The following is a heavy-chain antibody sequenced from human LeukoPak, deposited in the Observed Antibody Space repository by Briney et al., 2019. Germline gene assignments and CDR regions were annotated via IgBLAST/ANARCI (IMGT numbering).Heavy chain of an antibody. V-gene: IGHV3-48*02. CDR3: ARDYGYCRGNTCYASFDY. CDR1: GFTFSGYG. D-gene: IGHD2-2*01. J-gene: IGHJ4*01. Sequence: PGGFLRLSCAASGFTFSGYGINWVRLAPGKGPEGVSMISNGNTEHYADSVKGRFTVSRDNARNPAYLQMNSLRDEDTAMYYCARDYGYCRGNTCYASFDYWGHGTLVTVSS. CDR2: MISNGNTE.